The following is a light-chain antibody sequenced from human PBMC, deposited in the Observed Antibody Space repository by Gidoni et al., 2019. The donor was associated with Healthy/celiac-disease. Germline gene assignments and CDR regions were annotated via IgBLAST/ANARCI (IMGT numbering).Light chain of an antibody. CDR3: QQYGSSSYT. J-gene: IGKJ2*01. Sequence: IVLTQSPGTLSLSPGERATLSCRASQSVSSSYLAWYQQKPGQAPRLRIYGASSRATGIPDRFSGSGSGTDFTLTISRLEPEDFAVYYCQQYGSSSYTFGQGTKLEIK. V-gene: IGKV3-20*01. CDR2: GAS. CDR1: QSVSSSY.